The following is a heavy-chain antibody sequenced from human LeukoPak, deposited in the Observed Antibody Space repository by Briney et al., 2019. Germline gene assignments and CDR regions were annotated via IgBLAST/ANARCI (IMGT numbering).Heavy chain of an antibody. V-gene: IGHV4-34*01. CDR1: GGSFSSYY. D-gene: IGHD5-18*01. J-gene: IGHJ6*04. Sequence: AETLSLTCAASGGSFSSYYLSWVRQPPGKGLEWIGEINHSGSTNYTPSLKSRVTISVDTSKNQFSPKLSTVTAADTAVYYCARVCIDTAMVQFHGRDVWDKGHTVSVSS. CDR3: ARVCIDTAMVQFHGRDV. CDR2: INHSGST.